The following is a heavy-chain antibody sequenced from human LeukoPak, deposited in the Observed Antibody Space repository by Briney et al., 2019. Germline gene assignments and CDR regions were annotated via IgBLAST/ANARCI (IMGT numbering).Heavy chain of an antibody. CDR2: ISSSSGYI. D-gene: IGHD3-10*01. CDR3: ARVLLFYYDSGSYYESGDNYYYYGMDV. Sequence: GGSLRLSCAASGFTFSSYTMNWVRQAPGKGLEWVSSISSSSGYIYYADSVKGRFTISRDNSKNSLYLQMNSLRAEDTAVYYCARVLLFYYDSGSYYESGDNYYYYGMDVWGKGTTVSVSS. CDR1: GFTFSSYT. V-gene: IGHV3-21*01. J-gene: IGHJ6*04.